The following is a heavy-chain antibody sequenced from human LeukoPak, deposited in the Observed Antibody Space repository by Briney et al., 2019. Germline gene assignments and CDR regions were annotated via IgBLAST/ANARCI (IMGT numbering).Heavy chain of an antibody. V-gene: IGHV4-4*07. J-gene: IGHJ4*02. CDR3: ARGGEGNYYYDSSGIFDY. D-gene: IGHD3-22*01. CDR2: IYTSGST. CDR1: GGSISSYY. Sequence: PSETLSLTCTVSGGSISSYYWSWIRQPAGKGLEWIGRIYTSGSTNYNPSLKSRVTMSVDTSKNQFSLKLSSVTAADTAVYYCARGGEGNYYYDSSGIFDYWGQGTLVTVSS.